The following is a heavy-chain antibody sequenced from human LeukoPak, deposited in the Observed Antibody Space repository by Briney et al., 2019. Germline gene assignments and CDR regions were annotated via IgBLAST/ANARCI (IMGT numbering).Heavy chain of an antibody. V-gene: IGHV4-34*01. CDR3: ASREMSVAY. J-gene: IGHJ4*02. CDR1: GGSFSGYY. CDR2: INHSGST. Sequence: SETLSLTCAVYGGSFSGYYWSWIRQPPGKGLEWIGEINHSGSTNYNPSLKSRVTISVDTSKNQFSLKLSSVTAADTAVYYCASREMSVAYWGQGTLVTVSS.